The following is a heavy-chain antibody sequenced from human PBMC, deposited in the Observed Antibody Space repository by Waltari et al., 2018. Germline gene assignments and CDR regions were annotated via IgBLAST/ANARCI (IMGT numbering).Heavy chain of an antibody. V-gene: IGHV3-30-3*01. D-gene: IGHD2-8*01. CDR1: GFTFSSYA. CDR3: ARVANGAFDI. CDR2: RSYDGSNK. Sequence: QVQLVESGGGVVQPGRSLRLSCAASGFTFSSYAMHWVRQDPGKGLGWVAGRSYDGSNKNYADSVKGRFTISRDNAKNSLYLQMNSLRAEDTAVYYCARVANGAFDIWGQGTMVTVSS. J-gene: IGHJ3*02.